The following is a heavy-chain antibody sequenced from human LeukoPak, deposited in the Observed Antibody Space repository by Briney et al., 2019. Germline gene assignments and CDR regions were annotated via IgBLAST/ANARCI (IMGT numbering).Heavy chain of an antibody. Sequence: GGSLRLSCAASGFTFSSYGMHWVRQAPGKGLEWVAFIRYDGSNKYYADSVKGRFSISRDNFKNTLYLQMNSLRAEDTAVYYCAKDPVGTTFAYYFDQWGQGTLVTVSS. CDR3: AKDPVGTTFAYYFDQ. J-gene: IGHJ4*02. D-gene: IGHD1-26*01. V-gene: IGHV3-30*02. CDR1: GFTFSSYG. CDR2: IRYDGSNK.